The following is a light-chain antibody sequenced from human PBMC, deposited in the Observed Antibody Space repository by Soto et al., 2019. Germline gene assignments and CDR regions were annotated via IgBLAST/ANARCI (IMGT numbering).Light chain of an antibody. V-gene: IGLV2-23*01. Sequence: QSALTQPASVSGSPGQSITISCTGTSSDVGSYNLVSWYQQHPGTAPKLMIYEDNRRASGVSNRFSGSTSGITASLTISVLQAEDEADYYCCSYAVSSTWVFGGGTQLTVL. CDR1: SSDVGSYNL. J-gene: IGLJ3*02. CDR2: EDN. CDR3: CSYAVSSTWV.